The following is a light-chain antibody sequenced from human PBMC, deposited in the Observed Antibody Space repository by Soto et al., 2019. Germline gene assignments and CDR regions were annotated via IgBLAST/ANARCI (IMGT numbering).Light chain of an antibody. V-gene: IGKV3-20*01. CDR1: QSVSNNY. CDR2: DAS. CDR3: QQCAHSPLT. J-gene: IGKJ1*01. Sequence: EIVLTQSPGTLSLSPGERATLSCRSSQSVSNNYVARYQHKPGQPPRLLIHDASNRATGIPDRFSGSGSGTDFTLTISRLEPEDFAVYYCQQCAHSPLTFGQGTKVDIK.